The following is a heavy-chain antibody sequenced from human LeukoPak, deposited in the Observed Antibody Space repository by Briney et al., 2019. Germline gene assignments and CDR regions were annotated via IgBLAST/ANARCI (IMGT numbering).Heavy chain of an antibody. CDR3: ARPRVGLEMATITQFDY. CDR2: IIPIFGRA. Sequence: SVKVSCKASGGTFSSYAISWVRQATGQGLEWMGGIIPIFGRANYAQKLQGRVTITADESTSTAYMELSSLRSEDTAVYYCARPRVGLEMATITQFDYWGQGTLVTVSP. J-gene: IGHJ4*02. CDR1: GGTFSSYA. D-gene: IGHD5-24*01. V-gene: IGHV1-69*13.